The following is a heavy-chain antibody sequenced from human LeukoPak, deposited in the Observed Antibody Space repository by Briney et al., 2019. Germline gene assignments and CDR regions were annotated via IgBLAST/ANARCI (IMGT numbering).Heavy chain of an antibody. Sequence: PGGSLRLSCAASGFTVSSNYMSWVRQAPGKGLEWVSVIYSGGSTYYADSVKGRFTISRDNSKSTLYLQMNSLRAEDTAVYYCARFRGATYYFDYWGQGTLVTVSS. D-gene: IGHD3-10*01. V-gene: IGHV3-53*01. CDR3: ARFRGATYYFDY. CDR2: IYSGGST. J-gene: IGHJ4*02. CDR1: GFTVSSNY.